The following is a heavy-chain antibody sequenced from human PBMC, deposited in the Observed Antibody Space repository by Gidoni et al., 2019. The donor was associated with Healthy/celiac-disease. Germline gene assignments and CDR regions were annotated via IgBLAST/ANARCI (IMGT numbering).Heavy chain of an antibody. CDR3: ARVYYDREKRLDY. D-gene: IGHD3-22*01. CDR2: ISSSSSYI. J-gene: IGHJ4*02. V-gene: IGHV3-21*01. CDR1: GFTFSSYS. Sequence: EVQLVESGGGLVKPGGSLRLSCAAPGFTFSSYSMNGVRQAPGKGLEWVSSISSSSSYIYYADSVKGRFTISRDNAKNSLYLQMNSLRAEDTAVYYCARVYYDREKRLDYWGQGTLVTVSS.